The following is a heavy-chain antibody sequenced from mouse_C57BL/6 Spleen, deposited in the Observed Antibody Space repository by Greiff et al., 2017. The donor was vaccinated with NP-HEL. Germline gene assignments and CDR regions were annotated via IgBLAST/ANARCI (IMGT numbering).Heavy chain of an antibody. V-gene: IGHV1-50*01. D-gene: IGHD1-1*01. Sequence: QVQLQQPGAELVKPGASVKLSCKASGYTFTSYWMQWVKQRPGQGLEWIGEIDPSDSYTNYNQKFKGKATLTVDTSSSTAYMQLSSLTSEDSAVYYCARGDTTVVATNYWGQGTTLTVSS. CDR1: GYTFTSYW. CDR3: ARGDTTVVATNY. J-gene: IGHJ2*01. CDR2: IDPSDSYT.